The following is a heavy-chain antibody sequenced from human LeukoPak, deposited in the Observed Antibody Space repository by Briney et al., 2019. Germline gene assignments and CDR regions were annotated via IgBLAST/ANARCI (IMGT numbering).Heavy chain of an antibody. D-gene: IGHD2-21*02. J-gene: IGHJ4*02. Sequence: GGSLRLSCAASGFTFSSYGMHWVRQAPGKGLEWVAVIWYDGSNKYYADSVKGRFTISRENSKNTLYLQMNSLRAEDTAVYYCARILAYCGGDCYGGFDYWGQGTLVTVSS. V-gene: IGHV3-33*01. CDR2: IWYDGSNK. CDR1: GFTFSSYG. CDR3: ARILAYCGGDCYGGFDY.